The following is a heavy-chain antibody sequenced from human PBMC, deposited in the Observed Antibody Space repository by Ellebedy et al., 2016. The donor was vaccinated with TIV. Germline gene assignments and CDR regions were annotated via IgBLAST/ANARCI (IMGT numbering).Heavy chain of an antibody. V-gene: IGHV4-39*07. D-gene: IGHD1-26*01. CDR2: IYYSGST. Sequence: MPSETQSLTCTVSGGSISSSSYYWGWIRQPPGKGLEWIGSIYYSGSTYYNPSLKSRVTISVDTSKNQFSLKLSSVTAADTAVYYCARGVGATYFDYWGQGTLVTVSS. CDR3: ARGVGATYFDY. J-gene: IGHJ4*02. CDR1: GGSISSSSYY.